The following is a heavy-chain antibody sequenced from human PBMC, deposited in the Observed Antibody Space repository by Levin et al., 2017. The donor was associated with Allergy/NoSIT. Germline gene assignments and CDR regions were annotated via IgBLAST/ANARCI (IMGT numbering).Heavy chain of an antibody. D-gene: IGHD2-2*01. CDR1: GDSINNNKW. V-gene: IGHV4/OR15-8*01. CDR2: IYHTGTT. CDR3: ARDGAISLDY. Sequence: SETLSLTCVVSGDSINNNKWWTWVRQPPGKGLEWIGHIYHTGTTNYNPSLNSRVTISIDNPKNPFSLHLSSVTAADTAVYYCARDGAISLDYWGLGTLVTVSS. J-gene: IGHJ4*02.